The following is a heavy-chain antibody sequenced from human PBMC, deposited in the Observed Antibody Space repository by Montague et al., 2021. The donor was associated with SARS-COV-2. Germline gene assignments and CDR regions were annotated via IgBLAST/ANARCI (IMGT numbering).Heavy chain of an antibody. CDR3: ACGDENGSGYMDV. J-gene: IGHJ6*03. V-gene: IGHV4-34*01. CDR1: NGFFNSFY. D-gene: IGHD1-26*01. CDR2: ISHCGSI. Sequence: SETLSLTCAVSNGFFNSFYWNWIRQPPGKGLEWFRGISHCGSIYXNSSLLSRVTNSVDTSTNQFSLILMSVTAADTAVYYCACGDENGSGYMDVWGKGTTVSVSS.